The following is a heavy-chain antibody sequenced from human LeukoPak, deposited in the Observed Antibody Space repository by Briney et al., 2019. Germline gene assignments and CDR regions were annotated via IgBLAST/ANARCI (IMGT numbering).Heavy chain of an antibody. V-gene: IGHV1-69*13. Sequence: SVKVSCKASGGTFSSYAISWVRQAPGQGLEWMGGIIPIFGTANYAQKFQGRVTITADESTSTAYMELSSLRSEDTAVYYCARGGSSWKGAIDYWGQGTLVTVSS. CDR2: IIPIFGTA. J-gene: IGHJ4*02. CDR3: ARGGSSWKGAIDY. CDR1: GGTFSSYA. D-gene: IGHD6-13*01.